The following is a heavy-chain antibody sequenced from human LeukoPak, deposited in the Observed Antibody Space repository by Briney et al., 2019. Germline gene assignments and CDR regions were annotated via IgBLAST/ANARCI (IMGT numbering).Heavy chain of an antibody. V-gene: IGHV1-69*05. J-gene: IGHJ5*02. Sequence: GSSAKVSCKASGGTFSSYAISWVRQAPGQGLEWMGGIIPVFGTANYAQKFQGRVTITTDESTSTAYMELSSLRSEDTAVYYCLSEVGGGTWGQGTLVTVSS. CDR3: LSEVGGGT. CDR2: IIPVFGTA. D-gene: IGHD3-16*01. CDR1: GGTFSSYA.